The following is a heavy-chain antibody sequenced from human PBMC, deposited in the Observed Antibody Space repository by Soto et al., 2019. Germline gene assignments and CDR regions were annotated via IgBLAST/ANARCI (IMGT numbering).Heavy chain of an antibody. Sequence: GGSLRLSCEASGFIFNSYSMHWVRQAPGKGLVWVSRINDNGRRTNYADSVKGRFTMSRDNARNTVYLQMNSLRVEDTAVYYCARDVELQSYDFSGPGILVTVSS. D-gene: IGHD1-26*01. CDR1: GFIFNSYS. CDR2: INDNGRRT. CDR3: ARDVELQSYDF. J-gene: IGHJ4*02. V-gene: IGHV3-74*01.